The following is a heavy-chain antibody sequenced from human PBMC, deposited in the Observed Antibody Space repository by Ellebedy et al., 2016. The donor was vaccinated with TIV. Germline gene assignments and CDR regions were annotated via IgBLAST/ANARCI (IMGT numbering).Heavy chain of an antibody. J-gene: IGHJ4*02. V-gene: IGHV3-30*18. D-gene: IGHD5-18*01. CDR3: AKDPLRSYGVSPPYAIGH. Sequence: PGGSLRLSCEVSGFTFSSYGMHWVRQAPGRGLEWVAVISYDGSNKYYADSVKGRFTISRDHSKKKLYLQMSRLRAEDTAVYYCAKDPLRSYGVSPPYAIGHWGQGTLVTVSS. CDR2: ISYDGSNK. CDR1: GFTFSSYG.